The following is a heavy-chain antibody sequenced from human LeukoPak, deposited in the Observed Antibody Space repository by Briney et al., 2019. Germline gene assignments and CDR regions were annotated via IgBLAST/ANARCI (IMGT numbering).Heavy chain of an antibody. CDR3: ARPETQYSSGLDGFDI. D-gene: IGHD6-19*01. V-gene: IGHV3-74*01. J-gene: IGHJ3*02. CDR2: INSDGSRT. CDR1: GFTFSSYA. Sequence: PGGSLRLSCAASGFTFSSYALSWVRQAPGKGLVWVSRINSDGSRTTYADSVKGRFTISRDNAKNTLYLQMNSLRTEDTAVYYCARPETQYSSGLDGFDIWGQGTMVTVSS.